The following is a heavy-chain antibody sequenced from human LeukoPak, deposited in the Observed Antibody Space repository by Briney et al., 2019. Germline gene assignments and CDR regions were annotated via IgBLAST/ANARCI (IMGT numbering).Heavy chain of an antibody. CDR1: GFTFNSYW. V-gene: IGHV3-7*03. CDR2: INRDGSER. J-gene: IGHJ6*02. CDR3: ARRNAMDV. Sequence: GGSLRLSCAASGFTFNSYWMTWVRQAPGEGLEWVANINRDGSERYYVDSVKGRFTISRDDAKSSLYLQMNSPRAEDTAVYYCARRNAMDVWGQGTTVIVFS.